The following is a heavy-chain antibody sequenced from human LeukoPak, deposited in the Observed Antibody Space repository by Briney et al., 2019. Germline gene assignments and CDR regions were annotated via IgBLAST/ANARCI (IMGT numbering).Heavy chain of an antibody. V-gene: IGHV4-34*10. CDR1: GGSFSGYY. D-gene: IGHD3-10*01. CDR3: ARYMVRGPYEAPFDY. CDR2: INHSGST. Sequence: SETLSLTCAVYGGSFSGYYWSWIRQPPGKGLEWIGEINHSGSTNYNPSLKSRVTMSVDTSKNQFSLKLSSVTAADTAVYYCARYMVRGPYEAPFDYWGQGTLVTVSS. J-gene: IGHJ4*02.